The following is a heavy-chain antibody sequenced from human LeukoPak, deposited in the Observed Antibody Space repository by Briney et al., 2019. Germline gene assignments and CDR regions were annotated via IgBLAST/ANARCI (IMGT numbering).Heavy chain of an antibody. CDR2: IYHSGST. Sequence: SETLSLTCTVSGDSISSSYNYWAWIRQPPGKGLEWIGYIYHSGSTYYNPSLKSRVTISVDRSKNQFSLKLSSVTAADTAVYYCARGPTPTTIFGVIVGVDYWGQGTLVTVSS. CDR3: ARGPTPTTIFGVIVGVDY. J-gene: IGHJ4*02. V-gene: IGHV4-39*07. D-gene: IGHD3-3*01. CDR1: GDSISSSYNY.